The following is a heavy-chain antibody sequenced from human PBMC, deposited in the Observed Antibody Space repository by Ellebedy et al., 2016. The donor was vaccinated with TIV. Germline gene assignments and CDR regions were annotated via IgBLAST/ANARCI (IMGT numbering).Heavy chain of an antibody. CDR2: INPNSGGT. CDR1: RYTFTGYY. J-gene: IGHJ6*03. CDR3: ARFSRSRAPDYYYYMDV. V-gene: IGHV1-2*02. Sequence: ASVKVSCXASRYTFTGYYMHWVRQAPGQGLEWMGWINPNSGGTNYAQKFQGRVTMTRDTSISTAYMELSRLRSDDTAVYYCARFSRSRAPDYYYYMDVWGKGTTVTVSS.